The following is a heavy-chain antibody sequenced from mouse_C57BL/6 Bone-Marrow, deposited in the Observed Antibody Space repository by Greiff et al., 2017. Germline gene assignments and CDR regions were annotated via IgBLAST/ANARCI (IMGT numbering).Heavy chain of an antibody. D-gene: IGHD2-4*01. CDR2: IYPGRGNT. J-gene: IGHJ3*01. Sequence: VQLQQSGPELVKPGASVKISCKASGYSFTSYYIHWVKQRPGQGLEWIGWIYPGRGNTKYNEKFKGKATLTADTSSSTAYMPLSRLTSEDSAVYYCAREGGLRAWFAYWGQGTLVTVSA. CDR3: AREGGLRAWFAY. V-gene: IGHV1-66*01. CDR1: GYSFTSYY.